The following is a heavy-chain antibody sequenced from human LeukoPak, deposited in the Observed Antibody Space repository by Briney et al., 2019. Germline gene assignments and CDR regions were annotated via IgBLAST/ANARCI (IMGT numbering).Heavy chain of an antibody. Sequence: SETLSLTCTVSGGSISSSNYYWDWIRQPPGKGLEWIGSIYHSGSTYYNPSLKSRVTISVDTSKNQFSLRLSSVTAADTAVYYCARDIERGTLDYWGQGTLVTVSS. J-gene: IGHJ4*02. V-gene: IGHV4-39*07. CDR2: IYHSGST. CDR1: GGSISSSNYY. D-gene: IGHD1-1*01. CDR3: ARDIERGTLDY.